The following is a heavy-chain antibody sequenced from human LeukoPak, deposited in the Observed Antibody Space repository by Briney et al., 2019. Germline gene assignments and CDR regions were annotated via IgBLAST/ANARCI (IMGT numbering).Heavy chain of an antibody. CDR3: AKDRGFGVAVADY. Sequence: GGSLRLSCAASGFTFSSYSMNWVRQAPGKGLEWASSISSSSSYIYYADSVKGRFTISRDNAKNSLYLQMNSLRAEDTAVYYCAKDRGFGVAVADYWGQGTLVTVSS. D-gene: IGHD3-3*01. CDR2: ISSSSSYI. CDR1: GFTFSSYS. J-gene: IGHJ4*02. V-gene: IGHV3-21*01.